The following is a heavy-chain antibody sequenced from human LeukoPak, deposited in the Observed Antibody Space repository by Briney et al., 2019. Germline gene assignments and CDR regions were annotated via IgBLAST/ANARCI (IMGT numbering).Heavy chain of an antibody. D-gene: IGHD1-14*01. CDR3: AKAQPSTKDYDY. CDR2: ISNSGDAT. Sequence: GGSLRLSCAGSGFIFSNYAMSWVRQAPGQGLEWVSTISNSGDATFYADAVKGRFTISRDNSKNTLYLQMYSLRAEDTAIYYCAKAQPSTKDYDYWGQGTLLNIAS. CDR1: GFIFSNYA. V-gene: IGHV3-23*01. J-gene: IGHJ4*02.